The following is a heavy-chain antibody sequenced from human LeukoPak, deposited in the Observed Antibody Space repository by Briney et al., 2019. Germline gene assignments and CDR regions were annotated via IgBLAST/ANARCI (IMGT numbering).Heavy chain of an antibody. Sequence: PGGSLRLSCVVSEFTLSDYSMNWVRQAPGKRLGWLSYISSGGITDYADSVKGRFTIARDNAENTLYLQMDNLRAEDTAVYYCAREGGGYRLFEFWGQGLLVTVSS. J-gene: IGHJ4*02. D-gene: IGHD2-15*01. CDR1: EFTLSDYS. V-gene: IGHV3-48*04. CDR2: ISSGGIT. CDR3: AREGGGYRLFEF.